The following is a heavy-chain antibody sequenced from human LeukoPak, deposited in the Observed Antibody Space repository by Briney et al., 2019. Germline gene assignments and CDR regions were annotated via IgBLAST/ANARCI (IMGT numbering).Heavy chain of an antibody. J-gene: IGHJ3*02. D-gene: IGHD3-22*01. CDR3: ARYTTMYYYDTSGPSYAFEI. V-gene: IGHV4-39*01. Sequence: PSETLSLTCTVSGGSISSSSYYWGWIRQPPGKGLEWIGSIYYSGSTYYNPSVKSRVTISVDTSKNQFSLRLSSVTAADTAVYYCARYTTMYYYDTSGPSYAFEIWGQGTMVTVSS. CDR2: IYYSGST. CDR1: GGSISSSSYY.